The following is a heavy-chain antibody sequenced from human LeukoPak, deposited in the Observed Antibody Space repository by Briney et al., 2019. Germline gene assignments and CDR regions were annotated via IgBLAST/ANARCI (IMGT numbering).Heavy chain of an antibody. CDR2: ISAYLGDT. CDR1: GYTFINFG. J-gene: IGHJ4*02. CDR3: ARELHYGSGTSFDY. Sequence: ASVKVSCKASGYTFINFGITWVRQAPGQGLEWMGWISAYLGDTNYAQKFQGRVTMTTDTSTSTAYLELRSLSSADTAVYYCARELHYGSGTSFDYWGQGSLVTVSS. D-gene: IGHD3-10*01. V-gene: IGHV1-18*01.